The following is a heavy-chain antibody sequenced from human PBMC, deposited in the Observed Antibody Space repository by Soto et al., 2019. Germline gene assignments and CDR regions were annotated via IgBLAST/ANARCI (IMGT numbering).Heavy chain of an antibody. CDR3: ARDPKASGGQHWAFNYFDS. CDR1: GFSFSISP. CDR2: ISYDGTNK. Sequence: GGSLRLSCAASGFSFSISPMHWVRQAPGKGPEWVALISYDGTNKFYADSVKGRFTISRDNSKSTLYLQVDSLRPEDAAVYYCARDPKASGGQHWAFNYFDSWGQGTLVTVSS. V-gene: IGHV3-30-3*01. J-gene: IGHJ4*02. D-gene: IGHD7-27*01.